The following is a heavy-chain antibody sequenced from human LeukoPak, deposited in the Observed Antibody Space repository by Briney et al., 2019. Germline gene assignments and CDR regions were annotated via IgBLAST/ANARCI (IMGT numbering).Heavy chain of an antibody. Sequence: SQTLSLTCAISGDSVSSKSAAWNWIWQSPSRGLEWLGRTYYRSKWYHEYAVSVKSRITINPDTSKNQFSLQLNSVTPEDTAIYYCAILRTASSFDFWGPGTLVTVSS. J-gene: IGHJ4*02. V-gene: IGHV6-1*01. CDR2: TYYRSKWYH. CDR1: GDSVSSKSAA. D-gene: IGHD1-1*01. CDR3: AILRTASSFDF.